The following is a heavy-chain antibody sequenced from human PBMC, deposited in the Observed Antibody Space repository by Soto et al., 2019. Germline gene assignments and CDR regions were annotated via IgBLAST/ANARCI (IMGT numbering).Heavy chain of an antibody. CDR1: GFTFSSYA. CDR3: AKDSRDGKPYYYYGMDV. Sequence: SGGSLRLSCAASGFTFSSYAMSWVRQAPGKGLEWVSAISGSGGSTYYADSVKGRFTISRDNSKNTLYLQMNSLRAEDTAVYYCAKDSRDGKPYYYYGMDVWGQGTTVTVSS. J-gene: IGHJ6*02. CDR2: ISGSGGST. V-gene: IGHV3-23*01.